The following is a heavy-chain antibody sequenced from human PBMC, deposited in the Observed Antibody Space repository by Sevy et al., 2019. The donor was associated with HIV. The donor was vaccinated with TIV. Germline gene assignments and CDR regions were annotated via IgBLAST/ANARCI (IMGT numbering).Heavy chain of an antibody. J-gene: IGHJ4*02. V-gene: IGHV1-69*13. D-gene: IGHD5-12*01. CDR3: AREDCFLSGYDSASFDY. CDR1: GGTFSSYA. CDR2: IIPIFGTA. Sequence: ASVKVSCKASGGTFSSYAISWVRQAPGQGLEWMGRIIPIFGTANYAQKFQGRVTITADESTSTAYMELRSLRSEDTAVYYVAREDCFLSGYDSASFDYWVQGTLVTVSS.